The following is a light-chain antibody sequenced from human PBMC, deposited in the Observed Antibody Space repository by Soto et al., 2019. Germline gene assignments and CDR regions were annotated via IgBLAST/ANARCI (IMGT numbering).Light chain of an antibody. Sequence: DVQMTQSPSTLSASVGDRLTITCRASQSISSWLAWYQQEPGKAPKLLIYKASSLESGVPSRFSGSGSGTAFTLTISSLQPDDFATYYCQQYNSYPWTFGQGTKVEIK. CDR2: KAS. CDR1: QSISSW. J-gene: IGKJ1*01. CDR3: QQYNSYPWT. V-gene: IGKV1-5*03.